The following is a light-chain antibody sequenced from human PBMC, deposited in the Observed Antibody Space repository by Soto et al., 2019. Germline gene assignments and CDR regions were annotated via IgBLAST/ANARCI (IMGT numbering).Light chain of an antibody. V-gene: IGKV1-6*01. Sequence: AIQVTQSPSSLSASVGDRVTITCRASQGIKNDLGWYQQKPGEAPRLLIYAASTVQIGVPSRFSGSGFGTEFTLTISSLQPEDSATYYCLQDFNCPRTFGQGTRVEVK. CDR2: AAS. CDR3: LQDFNCPRT. J-gene: IGKJ1*01. CDR1: QGIKND.